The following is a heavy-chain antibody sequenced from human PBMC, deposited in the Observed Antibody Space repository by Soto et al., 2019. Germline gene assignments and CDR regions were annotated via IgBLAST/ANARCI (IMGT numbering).Heavy chain of an antibody. CDR1: GYPFIGYY. CDR2: INPNSGGT. V-gene: IGHV1-2*02. CDR3: ARETLDRDDAFDI. D-gene: IGHD1-1*01. Sequence: XPVKVASAASGYPFIGYYMHWVRQAPGQGLEWMGWINPNSGGTNSAQKFQGRVTMTRDTSISTAYMELSRLRYDDTALYYCARETLDRDDAFDICGQGTMVTVSS. J-gene: IGHJ3*02.